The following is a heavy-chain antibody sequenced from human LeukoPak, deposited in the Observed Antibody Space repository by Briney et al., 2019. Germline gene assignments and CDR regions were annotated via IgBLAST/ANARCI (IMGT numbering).Heavy chain of an antibody. CDR1: GFTFSNYW. J-gene: IGHJ4*02. V-gene: IGHV3-7*01. CDR2: IKRDGSEK. D-gene: IGHD3-10*01. CDR3: VTGPFDY. Sequence: GGSLRLSCAASGFTFSNYWMSWVRQAPGKGLEWVASIKRDGSEKYYVDSVKGRFTISKDNAKNSLYLQMNSLRAGDTAVYYCVTGPFDYWGQGTLVTVSS.